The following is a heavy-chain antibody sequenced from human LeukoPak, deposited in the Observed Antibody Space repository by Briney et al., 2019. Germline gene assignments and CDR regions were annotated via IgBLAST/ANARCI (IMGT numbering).Heavy chain of an antibody. Sequence: PGGTLRLSCAASGFTFSSYGMSWVRQVPGKGLEWVSSISSSSSYIYYADSVKGRFTISRDNAKNSLFLQMNSLRAEDTAVYYCARGLTIKHWFDPWGQGTLVTVSS. J-gene: IGHJ5*02. D-gene: IGHD3-10*01. V-gene: IGHV3-21*01. CDR1: GFTFSSYG. CDR2: ISSSSSYI. CDR3: ARGLTIKHWFDP.